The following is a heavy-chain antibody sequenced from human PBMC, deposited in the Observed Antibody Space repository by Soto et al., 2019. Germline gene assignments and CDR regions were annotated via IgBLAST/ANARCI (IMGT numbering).Heavy chain of an antibody. J-gene: IGHJ4*02. CDR3: AKAHGYSGNSNSYFDY. V-gene: IGHV3-23*01. D-gene: IGHD1-26*01. CDR1: GFTFNSYA. CDR2: ITGSGGNT. Sequence: GGSLRLSCAASGFTFNSYAMSWVRQAPGKGLEWVSSITGSGGNTYYAASVKGRFTISRDNSKNTLYLQMNSLTAEDTAVYYCAKAHGYSGNSNSYFDYWGQGTQVTVSS.